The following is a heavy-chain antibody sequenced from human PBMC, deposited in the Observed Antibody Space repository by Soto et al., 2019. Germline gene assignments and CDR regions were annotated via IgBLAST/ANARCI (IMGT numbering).Heavy chain of an antibody. CDR1: GGSFSGYY. CDR2: INHSGST. Sequence: SETLSLTCAVYGGSFSGYYWSWIRQPPGKGLEWIGEINHSGSTNYNPSLKSRVTISVDTSKNQFSLKLSSVTAADTAVYYCAGWFGELGVYCYGMDVWGQGTTVTVSS. CDR3: AGWFGELGVYCYGMDV. D-gene: IGHD3-10*01. V-gene: IGHV4-34*01. J-gene: IGHJ6*02.